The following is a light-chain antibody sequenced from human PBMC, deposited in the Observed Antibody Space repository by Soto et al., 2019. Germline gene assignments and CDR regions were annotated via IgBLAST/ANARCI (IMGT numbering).Light chain of an antibody. J-gene: IGKJ4*01. CDR3: VHYDSYPHA. V-gene: IGKV1-5*03. CDR2: KAS. Sequence: DIQMTQSPSTLSASVGDRVTITCRASQRTSGWLAWYQQKTGKAPKLLIYKASSLESGVPSRFSGSGSATEFTLTITSLQPDDFATYYCVHYDSYPHAFGGGTKVDIK. CDR1: QRTSGW.